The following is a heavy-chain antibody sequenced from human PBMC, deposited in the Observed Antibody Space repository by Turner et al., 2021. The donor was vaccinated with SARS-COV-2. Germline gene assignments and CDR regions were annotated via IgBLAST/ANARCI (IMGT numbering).Heavy chain of an antibody. CDR3: ALPSGINEITEWFDP. CDR1: GGPFSSYA. Sequence: QVQLVQSGAEGKKPGSSVKISCEASGGPFSSYAKSSVRQAPRQGLEWKGGIIPSFGKANYAQKFHGRVKITADESTSTAYMELSSLRSEDTAVYYRALPSGINEITEWFDPWGQGTLVTVSS. CDR2: IIPSFGKA. V-gene: IGHV1-69*01. J-gene: IGHJ5*02. D-gene: IGHD1-20*01.